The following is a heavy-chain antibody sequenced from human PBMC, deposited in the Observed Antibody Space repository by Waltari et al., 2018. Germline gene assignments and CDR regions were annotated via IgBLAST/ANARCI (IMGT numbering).Heavy chain of an antibody. CDR1: GYTFTSYY. D-gene: IGHD2-2*01. J-gene: IGHJ5*02. CDR2: INPSGGSK. V-gene: IGHV1-46*03. Sequence: QVQLVQSGAEVKKPGASVKVSCKASGYTFTSYYMHWVRQAPGQGLEWMGIINPSGGSKSYEQKFQGRVTMTRDTSTSTVYMELSSLRSEDTAVYYCARDRAIVVVPAAINGEFDPWGQGTLVTVSS. CDR3: ARDRAIVVVPAAINGEFDP.